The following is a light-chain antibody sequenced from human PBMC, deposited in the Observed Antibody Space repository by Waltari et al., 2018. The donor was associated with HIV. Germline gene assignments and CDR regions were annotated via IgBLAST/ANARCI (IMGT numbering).Light chain of an antibody. V-gene: IGLV2-23*02. J-gene: IGLJ1*01. Sequence: QSALTQPASVSGSPGQSVTISCTGTRSDVWSYNLVAWYQQHPGKAPKLIVYEVNKRPSGVSNSFSRAQSGKTPSLTISVLQAEYEAEYYCCLQAGSRIYCVFGTGTKVTVL. CDR1: RSDVWSYNL. CDR2: EVN. CDR3: CLQAGSRIYCV.